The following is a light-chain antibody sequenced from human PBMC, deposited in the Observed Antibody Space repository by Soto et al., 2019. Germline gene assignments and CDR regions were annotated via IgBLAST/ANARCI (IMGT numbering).Light chain of an antibody. CDR1: QTISSSY. Sequence: PGARATLSCRASQTISSSYLAWYQQTPGQAPRLLIYDASSRATGIPDRFSGSGSGTDFTLTISRLEPEDFAVYYCQQYGSSPFTFGPGTKVDIK. V-gene: IGKV3-20*01. J-gene: IGKJ3*01. CDR3: QQYGSSPFT. CDR2: DAS.